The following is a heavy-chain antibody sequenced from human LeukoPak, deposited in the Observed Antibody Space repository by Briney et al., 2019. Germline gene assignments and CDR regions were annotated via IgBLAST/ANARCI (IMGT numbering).Heavy chain of an antibody. J-gene: IGHJ6*02. Sequence: SQTLSLTSAISGDSVSSNSAAWNWIRQSPSRGLEWPGRTYYRSKWYNDYAVSVKSRITINPDTSKNQFSLQLNSVTPEDTAVYYCARDWFGYCSGGSCPTHYYYYGMDVWGQGTTVTVSS. CDR3: ARDWFGYCSGGSCPTHYYYYGMDV. V-gene: IGHV6-1*01. CDR2: TYYRSKWYN. D-gene: IGHD2-15*01. CDR1: GDSVSSNSAA.